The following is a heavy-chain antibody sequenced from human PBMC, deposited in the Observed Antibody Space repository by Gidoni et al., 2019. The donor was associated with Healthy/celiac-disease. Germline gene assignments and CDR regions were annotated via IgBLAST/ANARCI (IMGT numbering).Heavy chain of an antibody. J-gene: IGHJ4*02. CDR3: AKDRIVVVVAATEYFDY. V-gene: IGHV3-23*01. D-gene: IGHD2-15*01. CDR2: ISGSGGST. Sequence: EVQLLESGGGLVQPGGSLRLSCAASGFPFSSYAMSWVRQAPGKGLEWVSAISGSGGSTYYADSVKGRFTISRDNSKNTLYLQMNSLRAEDTAVYYCAKDRIVVVVAATEYFDYWGQGTLVTVSS. CDR1: GFPFSSYA.